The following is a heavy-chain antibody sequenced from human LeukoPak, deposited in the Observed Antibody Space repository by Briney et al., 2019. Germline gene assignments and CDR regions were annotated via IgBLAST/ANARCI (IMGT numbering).Heavy chain of an antibody. Sequence: PSETLSLTCAVYGGSFSGYYWSWIRQPPGKGLEWIGEINHSGSTNYSPSLKSRVTISVDTSKNQFSLKLSSVTAADTAVYYCARGPLAVDTAMVYPDYWGQGTLVTVSS. CDR1: GGSFSGYY. D-gene: IGHD5-18*01. CDR3: ARGPLAVDTAMVYPDY. J-gene: IGHJ4*02. V-gene: IGHV4-34*01. CDR2: INHSGST.